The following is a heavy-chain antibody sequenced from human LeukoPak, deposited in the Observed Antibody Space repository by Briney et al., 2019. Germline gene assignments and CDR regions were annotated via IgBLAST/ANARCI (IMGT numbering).Heavy chain of an antibody. D-gene: IGHD6-13*01. CDR2: IRARGDST. J-gene: IGHJ4*02. V-gene: IGHV3-23*01. Sequence: GGSLRLSCAASGFTFSGYAISWVRQAPGKRLEWVSTIRARGDSTFYADTGKGRVTISRCTSKNTLFMQMQSLRAEDTAIYYCARVRGAADSDYWGEGTLLAVSS. CDR3: ARVRGAADSDY. CDR1: GFTFSGYA.